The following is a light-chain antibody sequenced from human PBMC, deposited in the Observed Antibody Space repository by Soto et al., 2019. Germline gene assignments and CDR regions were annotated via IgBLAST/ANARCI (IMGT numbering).Light chain of an antibody. V-gene: IGKV1D-13*01. CDR2: DAS. Sequence: AIQLTQSPSSLSASVGDRVTITCRASQGVSSSLAWYQQKPGTAPKFLIYDASDLETGVPSRFSGSGSGTEFTLTISSLQPEDFATYYFQQFNNYPLTCGQGTRLEIK. CDR1: QGVSSS. J-gene: IGKJ5*01. CDR3: QQFNNYPLT.